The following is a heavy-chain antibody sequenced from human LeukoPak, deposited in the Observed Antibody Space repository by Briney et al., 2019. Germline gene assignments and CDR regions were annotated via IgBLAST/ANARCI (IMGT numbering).Heavy chain of an antibody. V-gene: IGHV5-51*01. CDR1: GYSFTSYW. CDR3: ARVRGEKYYDSSGYYFDY. D-gene: IGHD3-22*01. Sequence: GESLKISCKGSGYSFTSYWIGWVRQMPGEGLEWMGIIYPGDSDTRYSPSFQGQVTISADKSISTAYLQWSSLKASDTAMYYCARVRGEKYYDSSGYYFDYWGQGTLVTVSS. J-gene: IGHJ4*02. CDR2: IYPGDSDT.